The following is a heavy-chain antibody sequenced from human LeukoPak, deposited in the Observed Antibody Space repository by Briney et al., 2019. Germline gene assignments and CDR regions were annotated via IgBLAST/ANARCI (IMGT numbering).Heavy chain of an antibody. J-gene: IGHJ6*03. CDR1: GFTFSTYN. V-gene: IGHV3-21*04. Sequence: GGSLRLSCEASGFTFSTYNMNWVRQAPGKRLEWVSSITSTSSYVFYADSVKGRFTISRDNAKNSLYLQMNSLRAEDTALYYCARSRGDYYYMDVWGKGTTVTVSS. CDR3: ARSRGDYYYMDV. CDR2: ITSTSSYV.